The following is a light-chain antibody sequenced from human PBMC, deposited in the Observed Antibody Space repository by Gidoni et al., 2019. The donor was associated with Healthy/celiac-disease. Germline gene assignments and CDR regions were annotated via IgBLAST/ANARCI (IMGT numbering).Light chain of an antibody. CDR1: QSVSSY. CDR2: DAS. J-gene: IGKJ2*01. Sequence: EILLPQSPATLSLSPGERATLSCRASQSVSSYLAGYQQKPGQAPRLLIYDASNRATGIPARFRGRGSGTDFTLTISSLEPEDFAVYYCQQRSNWSRTFGQGTKLEIK. CDR3: QQRSNWSRT. V-gene: IGKV3-11*01.